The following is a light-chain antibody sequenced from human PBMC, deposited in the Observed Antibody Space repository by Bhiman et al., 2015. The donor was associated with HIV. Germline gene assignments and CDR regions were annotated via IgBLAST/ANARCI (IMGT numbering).Light chain of an antibody. Sequence: QPVLTQPPSVSGAPGQRVSISCTGSSSNIGAGYNVHWYQQLPGTAPKLLIYGNNIRPSRVPDRFSASRSGTSASLTISGLQAEDEADYYCCSYTTSTTLCVFGTGTKVPVL. V-gene: IGLV1-40*01. CDR3: CSYTTSTTLCV. J-gene: IGLJ1*01. CDR1: SSNIGAGYN. CDR2: GNN.